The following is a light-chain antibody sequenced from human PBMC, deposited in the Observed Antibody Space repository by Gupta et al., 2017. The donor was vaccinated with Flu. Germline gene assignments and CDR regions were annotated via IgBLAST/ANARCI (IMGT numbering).Light chain of an antibody. CDR2: EDT. Sequence: GQTARITCSGDALPRKYAFWYQQRSGQAPVLVIYEDTKRPSGIPERFSGSTSGTGATLSISGAQVDDEGDYYCYSTDSSSIDRLFGGGTKLTVL. CDR3: YSTDSSSIDRL. J-gene: IGLJ2*01. CDR1: ALPRKY. V-gene: IGLV3-10*01.